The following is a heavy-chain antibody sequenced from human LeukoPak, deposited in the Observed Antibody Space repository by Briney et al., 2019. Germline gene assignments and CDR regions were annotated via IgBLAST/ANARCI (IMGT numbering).Heavy chain of an antibody. CDR2: ISGSGGST. J-gene: IGHJ5*02. CDR3: AKDRSFTSLNWFDP. Sequence: GGSLRLSCATSGFNFNDAWMNWVRQAPGKGLEWVSAISGSGGSTYYADSVKGRFTISRDNSKNTLYLQMNSLRAEDTAVYYCAKDRSFTSLNWFDPWGQGTLVTVSS. V-gene: IGHV3-23*01. CDR1: GFNFNDAW. D-gene: IGHD2-2*01.